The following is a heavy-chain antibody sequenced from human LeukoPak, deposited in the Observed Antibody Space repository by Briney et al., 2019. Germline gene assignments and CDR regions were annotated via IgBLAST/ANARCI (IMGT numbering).Heavy chain of an antibody. D-gene: IGHD6-6*01. CDR3: ARESGSSRFFDY. CDR1: GFTFSSHW. V-gene: IGHV3-74*01. Sequence: PGGSLRLSCEASGFTFSSHWMHWVRQAPGEGLVWVSRVYNDGSTTNYADSVKGRFTISRDNAKNTLYLQTNSLRAEDMAVYYCARESGSSRFFDYWGQGTLVTVSS. J-gene: IGHJ4*02. CDR2: VYNDGSTT.